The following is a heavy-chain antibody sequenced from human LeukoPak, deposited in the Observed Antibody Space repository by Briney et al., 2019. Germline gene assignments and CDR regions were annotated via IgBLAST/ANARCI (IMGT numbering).Heavy chain of an antibody. D-gene: IGHD1-26*01. V-gene: IGHV4-59*01. CDR2: IHYSGST. Sequence: PSETLSLTCTVSSGSISGYYWSWIRQPPGKGLEWIGYIHYSGSTNYNPSLKSRVALSVDTSKNQISLSLTSVTAADTAMYFCARGRWELPLWGQGTLVTVSS. CDR3: ARGRWELPL. J-gene: IGHJ4*02. CDR1: SGSISGYY.